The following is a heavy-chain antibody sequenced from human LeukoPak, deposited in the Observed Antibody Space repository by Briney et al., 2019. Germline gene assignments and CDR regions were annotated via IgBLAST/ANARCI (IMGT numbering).Heavy chain of an antibody. CDR3: ARGDCSSTSCRPYYFDY. CDR2: ISSSSSYI. Sequence: GGSLRLSCAASGFTFSSYSMNWVRQAPGKGLEWVSSISSSSSYIYYADSVKGRFTISRDNAKNSLYLQMNSLRAEDTAVYHCARGDCSSTSCRPYYFDYWGQGTLVTVSS. V-gene: IGHV3-21*01. J-gene: IGHJ4*02. D-gene: IGHD2-2*01. CDR1: GFTFSSYS.